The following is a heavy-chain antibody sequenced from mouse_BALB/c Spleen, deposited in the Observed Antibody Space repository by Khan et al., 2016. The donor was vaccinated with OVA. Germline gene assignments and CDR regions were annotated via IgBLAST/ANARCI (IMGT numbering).Heavy chain of an antibody. J-gene: IGHJ3*01. CDR3: ARGYCGNYEFAY. CDR2: IFPGTGTT. D-gene: IGHD2-1*01. Sequence: QVQLQQSEAELVKPGASVKLSCKTSGYTFTNYWIQWIKQRPGQGLEWIGEIFPGTGTTYYNENFKGKATLPIDTSSTTAYMQLSSLTSEDSAVYCCARGYCGNYEFAYWGQGTLVTVSA. V-gene: IGHV1S132*01. CDR1: GYTFTNYW.